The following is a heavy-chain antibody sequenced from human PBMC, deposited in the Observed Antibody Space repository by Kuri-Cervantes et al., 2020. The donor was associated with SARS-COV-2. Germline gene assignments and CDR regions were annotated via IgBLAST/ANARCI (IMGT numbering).Heavy chain of an antibody. CDR3: ARVDFNYYDYAFDI. CDR2: TYYSGST. CDR1: GGSISSYY. D-gene: IGHD3-22*01. J-gene: IGHJ3*02. V-gene: IGHV4-59*01. Sequence: SETLSLTCTVSGGSISSYYWSWIRQPPGKGLEWIGYTYYSGSTNYNPSLKSRVTISVDTSKNQFSLKLSSVTAADTAVYYCARVDFNYYDYAFDIWGQGTMVTVSS.